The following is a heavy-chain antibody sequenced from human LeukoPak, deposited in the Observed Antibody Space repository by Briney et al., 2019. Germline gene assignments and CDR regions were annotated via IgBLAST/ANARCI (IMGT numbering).Heavy chain of an antibody. CDR3: AKGLAVAGMSVWSPYYFDY. CDR2: ISGSGGST. Sequence: PGRSLRLSCAASGFTFSSYAMSWVRQAPGKGLEWVSAISGSGGSTYYADSVKGRFTISRDNSKNTLYLQMNSLRAEDTAVYYCAKGLAVAGMSVWSPYYFDYWGQGTLVTVSS. V-gene: IGHV3-23*01. J-gene: IGHJ4*02. CDR1: GFTFSSYA. D-gene: IGHD6-19*01.